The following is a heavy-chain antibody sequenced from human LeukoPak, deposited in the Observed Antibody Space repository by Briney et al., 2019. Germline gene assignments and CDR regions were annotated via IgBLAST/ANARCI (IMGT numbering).Heavy chain of an antibody. J-gene: IGHJ4*02. CDR2: INNDGGTT. V-gene: IGHV3-74*01. D-gene: IGHD1-26*01. Sequence: GGSLRLSCAASGFTFSDYWMNWVRQAPGKGLMWVSHINNDGGTTSYADSVKGRFTISRDNAKNTVYLQMNSLRAEDTAVYYCARGGVGSFDYWGQGALVTVSP. CDR1: GFTFSDYW. CDR3: ARGGVGSFDY.